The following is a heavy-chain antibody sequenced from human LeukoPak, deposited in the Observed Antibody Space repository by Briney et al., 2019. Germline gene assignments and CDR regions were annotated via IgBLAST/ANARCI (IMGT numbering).Heavy chain of an antibody. V-gene: IGHV1-69*05. Sequence: SVKVSCKTSGGTFSSYAISWVRQAPGQGREWMGRIIPIFGTANYAQKFQGRVTITTDESTSTAYMELSSLRSEDTAVYYCARDGSYYYDSSGYTFDYWGQGTLVTVSS. J-gene: IGHJ4*02. CDR3: ARDGSYYYDSSGYTFDY. D-gene: IGHD3-22*01. CDR2: IIPIFGTA. CDR1: GGTFSSYA.